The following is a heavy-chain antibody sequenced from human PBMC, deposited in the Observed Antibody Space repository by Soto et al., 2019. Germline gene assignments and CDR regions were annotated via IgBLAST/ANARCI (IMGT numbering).Heavy chain of an antibody. CDR3: ARDPSNIVLMVYAIGWFDP. CDR2: ISSSSSTI. D-gene: IGHD2-8*01. CDR1: GFTFSRYN. Sequence: SGGGLVQPGGSLRLSCAASGFTFSRYNMNWVRQAPGKGLEWVSYISSSSSTIYYADSVKGRFTISRDNAKNSLYLQMNSLRDEDTAVYYCARDPSNIVLMVYAIGWFDPWGQGTLVTVSS. V-gene: IGHV3-48*02. J-gene: IGHJ5*02.